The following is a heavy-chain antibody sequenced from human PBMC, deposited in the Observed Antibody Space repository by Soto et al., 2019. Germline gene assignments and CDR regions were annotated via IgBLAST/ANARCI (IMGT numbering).Heavy chain of an antibody. D-gene: IGHD6-25*01. CDR2: IYYGGST. CDR1: GYSISSGYF. V-gene: IGHV4-38-2*02. CDR3: ARERGRLYGMDV. Sequence: SETLSLTCAVSGYSISSGYFWGWIRRPPGKGLEWIGSIYYGGSTYYTPSLKSRVTISVDTSKNQFSLRLSSVTATDTAVYFCARERGRLYGMDVWGQGTTVTV. J-gene: IGHJ6*02.